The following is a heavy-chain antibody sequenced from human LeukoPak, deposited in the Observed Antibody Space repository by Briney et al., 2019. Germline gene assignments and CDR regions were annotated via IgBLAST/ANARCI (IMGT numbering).Heavy chain of an antibody. CDR2: IRYDGSNK. CDR3: AKDRIVGALLDY. CDR1: GFTFSSYG. Sequence: GGSPRLSCAASGFTFSSYGMHWVRQAPGKGLEWVAFIRYDGSNKYYADSVKGRFTISRDNSKNTLYLQMNSLRAEDTAVYYCAKDRIVGALLDYWGQGTLVTVSS. V-gene: IGHV3-30*02. D-gene: IGHD1-26*01. J-gene: IGHJ4*02.